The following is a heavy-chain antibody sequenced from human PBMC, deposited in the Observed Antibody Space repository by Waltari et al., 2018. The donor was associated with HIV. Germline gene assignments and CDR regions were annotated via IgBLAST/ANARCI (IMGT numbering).Heavy chain of an antibody. CDR2: IYYSENT. J-gene: IGHJ4*02. V-gene: IGHV4-39*02. CDR1: GGSVSSSVYY. Sequence: QLQLQESGPGLVKPSETLSLTCTVSGGSVSSSVYYGGWIRQPPGTGLEWIGNIYYSENTYYSPSLKSRVTISVDTSKNHFSLRVTSVTAADTAVYYCARGPGYYFDSWGQGTLVTVSS. CDR3: ARGPGYYFDS. D-gene: IGHD3-10*01.